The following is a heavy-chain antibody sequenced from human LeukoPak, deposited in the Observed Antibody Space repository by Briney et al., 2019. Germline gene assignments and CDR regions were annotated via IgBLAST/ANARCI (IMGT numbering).Heavy chain of an antibody. J-gene: IGHJ4*02. Sequence: GGSLRLSCAASGFTVSSNYMSWVRQAPGKGLEWVSVIYSGGSTYYADSVKGRFTISRDNSKNTLYLQMNSLRAEDTAVYFCARDNLDFWSGDHYFDDWGQGTLVTVSS. D-gene: IGHD3-3*01. CDR2: IYSGGST. CDR3: ARDNLDFWSGDHYFDD. V-gene: IGHV3-53*01. CDR1: GFTVSSNY.